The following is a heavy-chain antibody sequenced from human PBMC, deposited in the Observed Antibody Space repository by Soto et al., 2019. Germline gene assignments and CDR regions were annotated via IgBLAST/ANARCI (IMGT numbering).Heavy chain of an antibody. Sequence: VELGDSGGGVVQPGRSMRLSWADSGCTFSTFGMHWVRLAPSKGLEWSETISYDGSNKYYADSVKGRFTISRDNSKNTLYLQMNNLRAEDTAIYYCAKDRGRSRGWPAAFDFWGQGTMVTVSS. CDR2: ISYDGSNK. J-gene: IGHJ3*01. CDR3: AKDRGRSRGWPAAFDF. D-gene: IGHD6-25*01. CDR1: GCTFSTFG. V-gene: IGHV3-30*18.